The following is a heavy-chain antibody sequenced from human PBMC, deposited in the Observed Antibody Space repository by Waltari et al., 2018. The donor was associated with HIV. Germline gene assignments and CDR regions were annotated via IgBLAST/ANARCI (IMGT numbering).Heavy chain of an antibody. J-gene: IGHJ4*02. CDR1: GYTFSNYD. D-gene: IGHD3-10*01. V-gene: IGHV1-8*01. Sequence: QVQLVQSGAEVKKPGASVRVSCTASGYTFSNYDMNWVRQASGHGLEWMGWMNPNSGATGYAQKFQGRVSMTRSTSIRTAYMELSSLTSEDTAVYYCARTDRGVNGQEFDYWGQGTLVTVSS. CDR3: ARTDRGVNGQEFDY. CDR2: MNPNSGAT.